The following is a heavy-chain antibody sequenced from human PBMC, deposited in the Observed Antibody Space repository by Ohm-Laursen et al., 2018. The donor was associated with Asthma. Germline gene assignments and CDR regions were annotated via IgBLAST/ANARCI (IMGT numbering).Heavy chain of an antibody. CDR2: IKEDGSEE. V-gene: IGHV3-7*05. CDR3: ARFGRDYRSHGMDV. D-gene: IGHD4-11*01. J-gene: IGHJ6*02. Sequence: SLRLSCTASGLTFSSYWMTWVRQAPGKGPEWVDHIKEDGSEESYLASVRGRFTISRDNAKNSLYLQMNSLRAEDTAVYYCARFGRDYRSHGMDVWGQGTTVTVSS. CDR1: GLTFSSYW.